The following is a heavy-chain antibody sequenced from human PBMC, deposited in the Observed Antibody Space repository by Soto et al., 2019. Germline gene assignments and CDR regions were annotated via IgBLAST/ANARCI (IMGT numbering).Heavy chain of an antibody. D-gene: IGHD5-18*01. J-gene: IGHJ4*02. CDR3: ASHRYSYGSVDY. Sequence: QLQLQESGPGLVKPSETLSLTCTVSGGSISSCCYYWGWIRQPPGKGLEWIGSIYYSGSTYDNPSLKGRXXIXVXXSKNQFSLRLSSVTAADTAVYYCASHRYSYGSVDYWGQGTLVTVSS. CDR1: GGSISSCCYY. CDR2: IYYSGST. V-gene: IGHV4-39*01.